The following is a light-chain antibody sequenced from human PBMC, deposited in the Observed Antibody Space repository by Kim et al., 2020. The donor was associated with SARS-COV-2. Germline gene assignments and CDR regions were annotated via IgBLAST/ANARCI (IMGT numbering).Light chain of an antibody. J-gene: IGKJ4*01. V-gene: IGKV3-11*01. CDR1: HSVGIS. CDR2: DAS. Sequence: SPGEGATLSSRASHSVGISLAWYQQTPGQAPRLLIYDASIRASGIPDRFSGSGSGTDFTLTGSLEPRDFAIYYCQQRGSWPPALTFGGGTKVDIK. CDR3: QQRGSWPPALT.